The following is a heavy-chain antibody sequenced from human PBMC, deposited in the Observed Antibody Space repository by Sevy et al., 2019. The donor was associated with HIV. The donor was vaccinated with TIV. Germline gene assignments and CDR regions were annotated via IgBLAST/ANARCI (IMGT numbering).Heavy chain of an antibody. D-gene: IGHD6-13*01. V-gene: IGHV3-23*01. J-gene: IGHJ3*02. CDR2: ISGSGGST. CDR1: GFTFSSYA. CDR3: AKEVAAAGFPGWAFDI. Sequence: GGSLRLSCAASGFTFSSYAMSWVRQAPGKGLEWVSAISGSGGSTYYADSVKGRFTISRDNSKNTLYLQMNSLRAEDTAVYYCAKEVAAAGFPGWAFDIWGQGTMVTVSS.